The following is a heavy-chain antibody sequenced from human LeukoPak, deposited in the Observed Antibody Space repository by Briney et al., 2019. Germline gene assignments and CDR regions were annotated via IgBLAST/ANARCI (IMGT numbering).Heavy chain of an antibody. CDR2: IYHSGST. CDR1: GYSISSGYY. D-gene: IGHD3-9*01. Sequence: SETLSLTCTVSGYSISSGYYWGWIRQPPGKGLEWIGSIYHSGSTYYNPSLKSRVTISVDTSKNQFSLKLSSVTAADTAVYYCARTLLLRYFDWAMGDAFDIWGQGTMVTVSS. J-gene: IGHJ3*02. CDR3: ARTLLLRYFDWAMGDAFDI. V-gene: IGHV4-38-2*02.